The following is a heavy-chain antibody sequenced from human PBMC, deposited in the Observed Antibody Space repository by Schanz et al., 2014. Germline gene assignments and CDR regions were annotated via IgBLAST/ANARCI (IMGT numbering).Heavy chain of an antibody. J-gene: IGHJ5*02. CDR3: ARDRGYDFSFDP. D-gene: IGHD3-3*01. CDR2: IIPITGIT. V-gene: IGHV1-69*04. Sequence: QVQLVQSGAEVKKPGSSVKVSCKASGDTFRSYTINWVRHAPGQGLEWMGRIIPITGITNYAQKFQGRVTFTADKSTSTAFLEVNSLRSEDTAVYYCARDRGYDFSFDPWGQGTLVTVSS. CDR1: GDTFRSYT.